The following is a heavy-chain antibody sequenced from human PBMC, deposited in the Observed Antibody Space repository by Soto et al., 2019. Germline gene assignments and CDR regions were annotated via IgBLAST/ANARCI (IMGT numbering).Heavy chain of an antibody. CDR2: IYHGGNI. CDR1: YGSINSSDW. D-gene: IGHD3-16*02. Sequence: SQTMSHTSAVSYGSINSSDWWNWVRQPPGKGLEWIGEIYHGGNIYYNPSLKSRVTISIDKSKNQFSLNLRSVTAADTAVYYCARDHRYGDNWAFDYWGQGALVTVSS. V-gene: IGHV4-4*02. J-gene: IGHJ4*02. CDR3: ARDHRYGDNWAFDY.